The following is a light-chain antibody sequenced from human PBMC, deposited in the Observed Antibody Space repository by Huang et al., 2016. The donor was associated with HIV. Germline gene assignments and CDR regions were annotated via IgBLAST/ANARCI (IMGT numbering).Light chain of an antibody. CDR2: KTS. J-gene: IGKJ2*01. Sequence: DIQMTQSPSTLSASVGDRVTITCRASQNILNWLAWYQQKPGRAPSLVIYKTSTLQNVVPSRFSGSGSVTEFTLTISSLQPDDFATYYCQQYNSHPYTFGQGTKLDIK. CDR3: QQYNSHPYT. V-gene: IGKV1-5*03. CDR1: QNILNW.